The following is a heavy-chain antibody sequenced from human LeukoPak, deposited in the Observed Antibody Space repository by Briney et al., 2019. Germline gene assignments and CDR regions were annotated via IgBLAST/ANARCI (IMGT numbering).Heavy chain of an antibody. Sequence: GGSLRLSCAASGFTFSSYWMSWVRQAPGKGLEWVANIKQDESEKYYVDSVKGRFTISRDNAKNSLYLQMNSLRAEDTAVYYCARDPVPAANTNAFDIWGQGTMVTVSS. CDR2: IKQDESEK. CDR3: ARDPVPAANTNAFDI. V-gene: IGHV3-7*03. D-gene: IGHD2-2*01. J-gene: IGHJ3*02. CDR1: GFTFSSYW.